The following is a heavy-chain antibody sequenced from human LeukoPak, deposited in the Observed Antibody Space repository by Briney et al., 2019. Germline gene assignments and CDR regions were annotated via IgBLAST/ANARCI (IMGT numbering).Heavy chain of an antibody. Sequence: ASVKVSCKASGYTFTSYYMHWVRQAPGQGLEWMGIINPSGGSTSYAQKFQGRVTMTRDTSTSTVYMELSSLRSEDTAVYYCAREQMRNIAAAAPDYWGQGTLVTVSP. CDR1: GYTFTSYY. CDR3: AREQMRNIAAAAPDY. D-gene: IGHD6-13*01. V-gene: IGHV1-46*01. CDR2: INPSGGST. J-gene: IGHJ4*02.